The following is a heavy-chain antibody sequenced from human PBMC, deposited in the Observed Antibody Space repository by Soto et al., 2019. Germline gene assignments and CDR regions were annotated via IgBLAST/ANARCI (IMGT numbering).Heavy chain of an antibody. Sequence: QVQLVQSGAEVKKPGASVKVSCEASGYTFTTHDINWVRQATGQGLEWMGWMKPRSGNTGEAQKFQGRLTMTSNTSTWTAYMELSGLTPEDTAVYYCARGPRYCSSPSCTSWDYWGQGTLVTVSS. CDR3: ARGPRYCSSPSCTSWDY. CDR1: GYTFTTHD. J-gene: IGHJ4*02. D-gene: IGHD2-2*01. V-gene: IGHV1-8*01. CDR2: MKPRSGNT.